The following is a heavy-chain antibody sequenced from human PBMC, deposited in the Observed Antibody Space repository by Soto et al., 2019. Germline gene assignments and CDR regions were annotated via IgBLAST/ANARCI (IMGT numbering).Heavy chain of an antibody. V-gene: IGHV3-48*01. CDR3: VNGDYY. J-gene: IGHJ4*02. CDR1: GFTFSNHV. Sequence: EEQLVDSGGGLVQPGGSLRLSCAASGFTFSNHVMNWVRQAPGRGLEWVSSINRDSNTFYADSVKGRFTISRDNAKDSLYLQMNSLRADDTAVYYCVNGDYYVGQGTLVTVSS. CDR2: INRDSNT. D-gene: IGHD4-17*01.